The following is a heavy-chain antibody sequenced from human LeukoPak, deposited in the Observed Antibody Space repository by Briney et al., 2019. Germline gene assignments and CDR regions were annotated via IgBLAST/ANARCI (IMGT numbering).Heavy chain of an antibody. CDR1: GGSISSYY. Sequence: SETLSLTCTVSGGSISSYYWSWIRQPPGKGLEWIGYIYYSGSTNYNPSLKSRVTISVDTSKNQFSLKLSSVTAADTAVYYCARDISQSSGWYYFDYWGQGTLVTVSS. J-gene: IGHJ4*02. D-gene: IGHD6-19*01. CDR2: IYYSGST. V-gene: IGHV4-59*01. CDR3: ARDISQSSGWYYFDY.